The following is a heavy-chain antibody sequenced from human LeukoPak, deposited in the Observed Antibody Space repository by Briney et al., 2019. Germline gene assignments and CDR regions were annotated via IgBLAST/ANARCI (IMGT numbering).Heavy chain of an antibody. V-gene: IGHV1-46*01. J-gene: IGHJ4*02. CDR3: ASGSVAGTLDY. D-gene: IGHD6-19*01. CDR2: INPSGGST. Sequence: ASVKVSCKASGYTFTSYYMHWVRQAPGQGLEWMGIINPSGGSTSYAQRFQGRVTMTRDTSTSTVYMELSSLRAGDTAVYYCASGSVAGTLDYWGQGTLVTVSS. CDR1: GYTFTSYY.